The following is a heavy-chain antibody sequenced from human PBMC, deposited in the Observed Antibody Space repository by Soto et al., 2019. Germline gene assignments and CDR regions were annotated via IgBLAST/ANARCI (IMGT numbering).Heavy chain of an antibody. CDR1: GYSISSGYY. V-gene: IGHV4-38-2*01. D-gene: IGHD3-3*01. CDR3: ARVRRFLEGLPKYNWFDP. Sequence: QVQLQESGPGLVKPSETLSLTCAVSGYSISSGYYWGWIRQPPGKGLEWIGSIYHSGSTYYNPSLKSRVTISVDTSKNQFCLKLSSVTAADTAVYYCARVRRFLEGLPKYNWFDPWGQGTLVTVSS. J-gene: IGHJ5*02. CDR2: IYHSGST.